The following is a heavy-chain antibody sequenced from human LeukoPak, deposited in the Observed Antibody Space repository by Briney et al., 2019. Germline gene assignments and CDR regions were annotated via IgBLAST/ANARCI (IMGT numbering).Heavy chain of an antibody. Sequence: ASVKVSCKASGYTFTSYGISWVRQAPGQGLEWMGWISAYNGNTNYAQKLQGRVTMTTDTSTSTAYMELSSLRSEDTAVYYCARSHPSIAARPLGYYYMDVWGKGTTVTVSS. CDR3: ARSHPSIAARPLGYYYMDV. CDR1: GYTFTSYG. D-gene: IGHD6-6*01. J-gene: IGHJ6*03. CDR2: ISAYNGNT. V-gene: IGHV1-18*01.